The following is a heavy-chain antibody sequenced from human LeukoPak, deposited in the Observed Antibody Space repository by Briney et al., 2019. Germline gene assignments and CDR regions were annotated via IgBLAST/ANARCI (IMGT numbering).Heavy chain of an antibody. V-gene: IGHV3-7*01. CDR3: AKEGPPWGWELLPVSYFDY. J-gene: IGHJ4*02. D-gene: IGHD1-26*01. Sequence: AGGSLRLSCAASGFTFSSYWMSWVRQAPGKGLEWVANIKQDGSEKYYVDSVKGRFTISRDNSKNTLYLQMNSLRAEDTAVYYCAKEGPPWGWELLPVSYFDYWGQGTLVTVSS. CDR1: GFTFSSYW. CDR2: IKQDGSEK.